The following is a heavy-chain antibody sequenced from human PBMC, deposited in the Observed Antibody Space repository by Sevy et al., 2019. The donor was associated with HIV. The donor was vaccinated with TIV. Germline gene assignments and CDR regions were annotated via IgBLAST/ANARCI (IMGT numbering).Heavy chain of an antibody. J-gene: IGHJ4*02. CDR3: ARDKEANGNGYFDY. V-gene: IGHV3-21*06. D-gene: IGHD3-22*01. Sequence: GGSLRLSCETSGFTFSSYFINWVRQSPGKGLEWVASIGRSSSHIYYADSVKGRFTISRDNGKNSLYLQMNSLRVDDTAIYYCARDKEANGNGYFDYWGQGALVTVSS. CDR1: GFTFSSYF. CDR2: IGRSSSHI.